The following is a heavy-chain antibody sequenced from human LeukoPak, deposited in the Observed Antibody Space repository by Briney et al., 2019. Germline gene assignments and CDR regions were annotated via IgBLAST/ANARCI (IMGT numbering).Heavy chain of an antibody. J-gene: IGHJ4*02. CDR3: ARDNRVVAATRIDY. Sequence: ASVKVSCKASGYTFTSYAMHWVRQAPGQRLEWMGWINAGNGNTKYSQKLQGRVTMTTDTSTSTAYMELRSLRSDDTAVYYCARDNRVVAATRIDYWGQGTLVTVSS. CDR2: INAGNGNT. D-gene: IGHD2-15*01. CDR1: GYTFTSYA. V-gene: IGHV1-3*01.